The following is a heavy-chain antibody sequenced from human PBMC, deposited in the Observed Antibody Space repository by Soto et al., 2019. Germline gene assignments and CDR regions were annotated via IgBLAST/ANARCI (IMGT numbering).Heavy chain of an antibody. CDR3: ARDPEW. CDR2: IYYSGST. CDR1: GGSISSYY. D-gene: IGHD2-8*01. Sequence: SETLSLTCTVSGGSISSYYWSWIRQPPGKGLEWIGYIYYSGSTYYNPSLKSRVTISVDTSKNQFSLKLRSVTAADTAVYYCARDPEWWGQGTMVTVSS. V-gene: IGHV4-59*12. J-gene: IGHJ3*01.